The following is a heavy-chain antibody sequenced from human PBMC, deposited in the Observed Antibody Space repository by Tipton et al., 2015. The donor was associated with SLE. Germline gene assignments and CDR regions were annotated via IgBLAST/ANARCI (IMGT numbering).Heavy chain of an antibody. CDR3: ARGADWFDY. CDR1: GGSISSGYY. Sequence: TLSLTCTVSGGSISSGYYWGWIRQPPRKGLEWIGSIYHTGTTYYNPSLKSRVTISLDTSKNQFSLRVTSATAADTALYFCARGADWFDYWGQGTLVTVSS. CDR2: IYHTGTT. J-gene: IGHJ5*01. V-gene: IGHV4-38-2*02.